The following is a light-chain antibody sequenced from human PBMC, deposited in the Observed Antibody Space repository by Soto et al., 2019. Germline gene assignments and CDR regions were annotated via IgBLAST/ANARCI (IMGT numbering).Light chain of an antibody. CDR2: DVS. CDR3: SSYTSTTTRV. J-gene: IGLJ1*01. CDR1: SSDVGDYNY. Sequence: QSALTQPASVSGSPGQSITISCTGTSSDVGDYNYVSWYQQHPGKAPKLMIYDVSNRPAGVSNRFSGSKSGSTSSLTIAGLPAEDEDDYYCSSYTSTTTRVFGTGTKLTVL. V-gene: IGLV2-14*01.